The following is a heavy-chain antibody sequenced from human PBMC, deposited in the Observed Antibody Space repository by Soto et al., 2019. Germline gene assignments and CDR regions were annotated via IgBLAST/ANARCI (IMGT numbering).Heavy chain of an antibody. J-gene: IGHJ6*02. CDR2: MNPNSGDT. Sequence: ASVKVSCKASGYTFTRSGISWVRQAPGQGLEWMGWMNPNSGDTGNAQKFQGRVTMTRDTSISTAYMELSSLRSDDTAVYYCARGLYCISSGCDAPYYYFGMDVWGQGTTVTVSS. V-gene: IGHV1-8*01. D-gene: IGHD2-2*01. CDR3: ARGLYCISSGCDAPYYYFGMDV. CDR1: GYTFTRSG.